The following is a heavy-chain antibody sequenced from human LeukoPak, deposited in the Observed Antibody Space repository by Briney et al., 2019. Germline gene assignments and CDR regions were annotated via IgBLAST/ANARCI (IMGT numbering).Heavy chain of an antibody. J-gene: IGHJ4*02. CDR3: VRDRGGLPVVY. D-gene: IGHD2-21*02. CDR2: ISSDGSTT. V-gene: IGHV3-74*01. Sequence: GGSLRLSCAASGFTFSAYWMHWVRQVPGKGVVWVSHISSDGSTTTYADSVKGRFTISRDNARNTLFLQMKSLRAEDTAVYYCVRDRGGLPVVYWGQGSLVTVSS. CDR1: GFTFSAYW.